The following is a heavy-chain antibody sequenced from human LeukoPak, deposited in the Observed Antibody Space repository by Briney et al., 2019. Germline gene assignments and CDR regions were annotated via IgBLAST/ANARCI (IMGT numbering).Heavy chain of an antibody. V-gene: IGHV3-74*01. Sequence: GGSLRLSCAASGFTFSSYCMHWVRQAPGKGLVWVSRINSDGSSTTYADSVNGRFTISRDNDKNTLYLQMNSLRAEDTAVYYCARSPYSSSWYFDYWGQGTLVTVSS. CDR1: GFTFSSYC. J-gene: IGHJ4*02. D-gene: IGHD6-13*01. CDR2: INSDGSST. CDR3: ARSPYSSSWYFDY.